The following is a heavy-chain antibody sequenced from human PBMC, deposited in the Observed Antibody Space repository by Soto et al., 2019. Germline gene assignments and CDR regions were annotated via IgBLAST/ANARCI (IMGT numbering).Heavy chain of an antibody. V-gene: IGHV1-69*04. CDR3: ARGGYCSGGSCYGDDAFDI. J-gene: IGHJ3*02. Sequence: SVKVSCKASGGTFSSYAISWVRQAPGQGLEWMGRIIPILGIANYAQKFQGRVTITADKSTSTAYMELSSLRSEDTAVYYCARGGYCSGGSCYGDDAFDIWGQGTMVTVSS. CDR1: GGTFSSYA. CDR2: IIPILGIA. D-gene: IGHD2-15*01.